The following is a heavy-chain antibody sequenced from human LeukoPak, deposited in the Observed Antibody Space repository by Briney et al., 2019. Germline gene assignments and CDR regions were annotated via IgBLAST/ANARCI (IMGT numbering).Heavy chain of an antibody. D-gene: IGHD2-8*01. Sequence: PGGSLRLSCTASGFNFYNYAMNWVRQAPGKGLEWVSVIGGDAGVTYYTDSVKGRFTISRDNSKNTLSLQMSSLRPEDTAVYYCAKDSWSMNGIYDPFDLWGQGTMVTVSS. CDR1: GFNFYNYA. V-gene: IGHV3-23*01. J-gene: IGHJ3*01. CDR2: IGGDAGVT. CDR3: AKDSWSMNGIYDPFDL.